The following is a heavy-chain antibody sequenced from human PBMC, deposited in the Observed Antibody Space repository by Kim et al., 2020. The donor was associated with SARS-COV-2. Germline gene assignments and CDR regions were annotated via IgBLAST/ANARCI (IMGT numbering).Heavy chain of an antibody. CDR3: ARHLSPKDYVAWFDP. J-gene: IGHJ5*02. V-gene: IGHV4-39*01. Sequence: PSLKSRVTISVDTSKNQFSLKLSSVTAADTAVYYCARHLSPKDYVAWFDPWGQGTLVTVSS. D-gene: IGHD4-17*01.